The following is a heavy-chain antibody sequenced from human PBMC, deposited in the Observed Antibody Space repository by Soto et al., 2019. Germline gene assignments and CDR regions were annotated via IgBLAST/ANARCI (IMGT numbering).Heavy chain of an antibody. CDR1: GYTFTSNG. V-gene: IGHV1-18*01. CDR3: ARVATTIFDSFDP. Sequence: GTSVKLSCKASGYTFTSNGISWVRQAPGQGLEWMGWISAYNGNTNYAQKLQGRVTMTTDTSTSTAYMELRSLRSDDTAVYYCARVATTIFDSFDPWGQGTLVTVSS. CDR2: ISAYNGNT. J-gene: IGHJ5*02. D-gene: IGHD3-9*01.